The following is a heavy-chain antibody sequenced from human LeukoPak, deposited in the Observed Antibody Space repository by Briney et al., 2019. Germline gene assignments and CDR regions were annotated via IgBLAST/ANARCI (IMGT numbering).Heavy chain of an antibody. CDR2: INHSGST. J-gene: IGHJ4*02. Sequence: SETLSLTCAVYGGSFSGYYWSWIRQPPGKGLEWIGEINHSGSTNYNPSLKSRVTISVDTSKNQFSLKLSSVTAADTAVYYCARGRNYYDTTLGYWGQGTLVTVSS. V-gene: IGHV4-34*01. CDR1: GGSFSGYY. CDR3: ARGRNYYDTTLGY. D-gene: IGHD3-22*01.